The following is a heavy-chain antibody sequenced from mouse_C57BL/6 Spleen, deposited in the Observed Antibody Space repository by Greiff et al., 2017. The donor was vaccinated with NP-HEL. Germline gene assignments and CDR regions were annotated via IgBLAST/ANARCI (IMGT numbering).Heavy chain of an antibody. CDR2: IDPSDSYT. V-gene: IGHV1-69*01. J-gene: IGHJ4*01. D-gene: IGHD2-4*01. CDR3: ARGDYAMDY. CDR1: GYTFTSYL. Sequence: QVQLQQPGAELVMPGASVKLSCKASGYTFTSYLMHWVKQRPGQGLEWIGEIDPSDSYTNYNQKFKGKSTLTVDKSSSTAYMQLSSLTSEDSAVYYCARGDYAMDYWGQGTSVTVSS.